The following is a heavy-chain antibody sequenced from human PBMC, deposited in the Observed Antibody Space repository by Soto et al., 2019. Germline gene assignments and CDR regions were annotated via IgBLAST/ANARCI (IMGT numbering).Heavy chain of an antibody. CDR2: MNPISGNA. V-gene: IGHV1-8*01. Sequence: QVQLVQSGAEVKKPGASVMVSCKASGYTFTSYDINWVRQATGQGLEWMGWMNPISGNAGYAQKFQGRVTMNRNTSTRTAYMELTSLRSEDTAVYYCARGARGWWFDPWGQGTLVTVSS. D-gene: IGHD2-15*01. CDR3: ARGARGWWFDP. J-gene: IGHJ5*02. CDR1: GYTFTSYD.